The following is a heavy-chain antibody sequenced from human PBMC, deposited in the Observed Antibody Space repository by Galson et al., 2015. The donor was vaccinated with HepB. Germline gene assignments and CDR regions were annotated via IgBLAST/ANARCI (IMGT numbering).Heavy chain of an antibody. D-gene: IGHD1-7*01. J-gene: IGHJ6*02. V-gene: IGHV1-46*01. CDR3: ARAITGTTECGMDV. Sequence: SVKVSCKASGGTFSRYTISWVRQAPGQGLEWMGIINPSGGSTSYAQKFQGRVTMTRDTSTSTVYMELSGLRSEDTAVYYCARAITGTTECGMDVWGQGTTVTVSS. CDR1: GGTFSRYT. CDR2: INPSGGST.